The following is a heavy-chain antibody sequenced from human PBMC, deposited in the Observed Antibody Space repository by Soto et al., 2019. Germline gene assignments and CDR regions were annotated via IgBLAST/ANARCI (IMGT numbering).Heavy chain of an antibody. V-gene: IGHV3-23*01. CDR1: GLTFSSYA. J-gene: IGHJ3*02. Sequence: GGSLRLSCAASGLTFSSYAMSWVRQAPGKGLEWVSAISGSGGSTYYADAVKGRLTISRDNSKNTLYLQMNSLRAEDTAVYYCAKDQVGSGSYDVYAFDIWGQGTMVTVSS. CDR3: AKDQVGSGSYDVYAFDI. CDR2: ISGSGGST. D-gene: IGHD1-26*01.